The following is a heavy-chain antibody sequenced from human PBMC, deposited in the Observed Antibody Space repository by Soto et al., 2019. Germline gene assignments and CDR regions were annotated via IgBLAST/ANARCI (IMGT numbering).Heavy chain of an antibody. Sequence: ASVKVSCKAPGDTFTSYYLNWVRQAPGQGLEWMGVINPHGGSTKYAQKFQGRITMTRDTSRSTVYMELSSLRSDDTAVYYCARSSGGNFGINIEGSNWFDPWGQGTLVTVSS. J-gene: IGHJ5*02. D-gene: IGHD3-3*01. V-gene: IGHV1-46*01. CDR2: INPHGGST. CDR3: ARSSGGNFGINIEGSNWFDP. CDR1: GDTFTSYY.